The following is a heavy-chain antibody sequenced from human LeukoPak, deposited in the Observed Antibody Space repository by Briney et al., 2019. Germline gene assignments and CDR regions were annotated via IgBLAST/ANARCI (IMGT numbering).Heavy chain of an antibody. CDR1: GYTFTGYY. D-gene: IGHD2-21*02. CDR3: AREGVTAIDFYFDY. J-gene: IGHJ4*02. CDR2: INPNSGGT. V-gene: IGHV1-2*02. Sequence: GASVKVSCKASGYTFTGYYMHWVRQAPGQGLEWMGWINPNSGGTNYAQKFQGRVTITADKSTSTAYMELSSLRSEDTAVYYCAREGVTAIDFYFDYWGQGTLVTVSS.